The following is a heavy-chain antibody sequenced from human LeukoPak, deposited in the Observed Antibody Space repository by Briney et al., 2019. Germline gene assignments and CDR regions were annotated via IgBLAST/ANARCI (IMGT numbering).Heavy chain of an antibody. Sequence: ASVKVSCKASGYTFTSYYMYWVRQAPGQGLEWMGIINPNRGSTSYAQKFQGRVTMTRDTSISTAYMELSRLRSDDTAVYYCARGSSGLDYWGQGTLVTVSS. CDR3: ARGSSGLDY. D-gene: IGHD6-19*01. CDR2: INPNRGST. CDR1: GYTFTSYY. V-gene: IGHV1-46*01. J-gene: IGHJ4*02.